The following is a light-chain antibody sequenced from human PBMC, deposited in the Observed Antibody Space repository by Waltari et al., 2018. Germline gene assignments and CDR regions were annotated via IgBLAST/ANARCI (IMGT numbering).Light chain of an antibody. CDR2: WAS. J-gene: IGKJ2*01. CDR1: QSILYSSSNMNY. CDR3: QQYYGSPPYT. Sequence: DIVMTQSPDSLAVSLGERATINCKSSQSILYSSSNMNYLAWYQQKPGQPPKLLIYWASTRESGVPDLFSGSGSGTDFTLTISSLQAEDVAVYYCQQYYGSPPYTFGQGTKLEIK. V-gene: IGKV4-1*01.